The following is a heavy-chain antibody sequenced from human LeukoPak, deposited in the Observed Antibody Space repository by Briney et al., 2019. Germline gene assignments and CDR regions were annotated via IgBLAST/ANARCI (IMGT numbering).Heavy chain of an antibody. CDR1: GGTFSSFA. V-gene: IGHV1-69*06. CDR3: AREGVGGSIDY. D-gene: IGHD3-10*01. CDR2: ITPVFGTV. J-gene: IGHJ4*02. Sequence: ASVKVSCKASGGTFSSFAITWVRQAPGQGLEWMGGITPVFGTVNYAQTFQGRITISADKATNVAYMEVRRLRFEDTAVYYCAREGVGGSIDYWGQGTLVTVSS.